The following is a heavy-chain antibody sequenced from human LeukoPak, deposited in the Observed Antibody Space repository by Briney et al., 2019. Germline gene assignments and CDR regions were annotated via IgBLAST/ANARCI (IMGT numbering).Heavy chain of an antibody. CDR1: GYTFTGYY. CDR2: INPNSGGT. J-gene: IGHJ4*02. Sequence: ASVKVSCKASGYTFTGYYMHWVRQAPGQGLEWMGWINPNSGGTNYARKFQGRVTMTRDTSISTAYMELSRLRSDDTAVYYCARDPPYGGEFDYWGQGTLVTVSP. V-gene: IGHV1-2*02. D-gene: IGHD4-23*01. CDR3: ARDPPYGGEFDY.